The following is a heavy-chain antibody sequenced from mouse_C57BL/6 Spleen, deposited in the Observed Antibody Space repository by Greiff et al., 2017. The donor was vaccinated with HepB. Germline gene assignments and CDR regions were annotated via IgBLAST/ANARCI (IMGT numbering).Heavy chain of an antibody. Sequence: VQLQQSGPELVKPGASVKISCKASGYSFTGYYMNWVKQSPEKSLEWIGEINPSTGGTTYNQKFKAKATLTVDKSSSTAYMQLKSLTSEDSAVYYCTQGNFFYAMDYWGQGTSVTVSS. J-gene: IGHJ4*01. CDR1: GYSFTGYY. CDR3: TQGNFFYAMDY. V-gene: IGHV1-42*01. CDR2: INPSTGGT. D-gene: IGHD2-1*01.